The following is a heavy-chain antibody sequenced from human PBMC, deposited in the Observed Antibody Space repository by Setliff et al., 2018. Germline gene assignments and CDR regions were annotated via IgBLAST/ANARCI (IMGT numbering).Heavy chain of an antibody. CDR3: ASRKYYYDSSGYYYGDAFDI. CDR2: IIPIFGTA. V-gene: IGHV1-69*05. Sequence: SVKVSCKASGGTFSSYAISWVRQAPGQGLEWVGGIIPIFGTANYAQKFQGRVTITTYESTSTAYMELSSLRSEDTAVYYCASRKYYYDSSGYYYGDAFDIWGQGTMVTVSS. J-gene: IGHJ3*02. CDR1: GGTFSSYA. D-gene: IGHD3-22*01.